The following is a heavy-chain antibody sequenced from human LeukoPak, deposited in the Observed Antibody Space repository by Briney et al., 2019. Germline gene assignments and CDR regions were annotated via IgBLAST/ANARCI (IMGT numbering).Heavy chain of an antibody. D-gene: IGHD3-16*01. J-gene: IGHJ6*03. CDR1: GYTFTSCD. Sequence: ASVKVSCKASGYTFTSCDINWVRQATGQGLEWMGWMNPNSGNTGYAQKFQGRVTITRNTSISTAYMELSSLRSEDTAVYYCARGRNWGDLARAINYYYYYMDVWGKGTTVTVSS. CDR2: MNPNSGNT. V-gene: IGHV1-8*03. CDR3: ARGRNWGDLARAINYYYYYMDV.